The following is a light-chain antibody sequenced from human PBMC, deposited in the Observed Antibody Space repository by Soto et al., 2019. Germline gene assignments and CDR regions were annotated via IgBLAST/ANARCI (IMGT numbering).Light chain of an antibody. V-gene: IGLV1-40*01. J-gene: IGLJ2*01. CDR3: QSYDSSLSGSEV. CDR1: SSNIGAGYD. Sequence: QSVLTQPPSVSGAPGQRVTISCTGSSSNIGAGYDVHWYQQLPGTAPKLLIYGNSNRPSGVPDRFSGSKSGTSASLAITGLQAGDGADYYCQSYDSSLSGSEVFGGGTKLTV. CDR2: GNS.